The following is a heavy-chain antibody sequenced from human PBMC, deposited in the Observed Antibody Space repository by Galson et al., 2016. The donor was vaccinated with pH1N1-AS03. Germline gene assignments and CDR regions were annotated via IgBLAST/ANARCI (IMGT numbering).Heavy chain of an antibody. CDR1: GFTVSTNY. Sequence: SLRLSCAASGFTVSTNYMTWVRQAPGKGLEWISVIYAGGGTHYADSVKGRFTISNDNYKHTVYLQMNSLRAEDTAVYYCARDTDHYGMEVWGQGTTVTVSS. CDR2: IYAGGGT. V-gene: IGHV3-53*01. CDR3: ARDTDHYGMEV. J-gene: IGHJ6*02.